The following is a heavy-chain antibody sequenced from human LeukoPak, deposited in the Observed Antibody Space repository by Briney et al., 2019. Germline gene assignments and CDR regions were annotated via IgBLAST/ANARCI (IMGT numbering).Heavy chain of an antibody. V-gene: IGHV4-61*02. Sequence: PSETLSLTCTVSGGSISSGSYYWSWIRQPAGKGLEWIGRIYTSGSTNYNPSLKSRVTISVDTSKNQFSLKLSSVTAADTAVYYCASPYSGSSNYFDYWGQGTLVTVSS. CDR3: ASPYSGSSNYFDY. CDR1: GGSISSGSYY. D-gene: IGHD1-26*01. CDR2: IYTSGST. J-gene: IGHJ4*02.